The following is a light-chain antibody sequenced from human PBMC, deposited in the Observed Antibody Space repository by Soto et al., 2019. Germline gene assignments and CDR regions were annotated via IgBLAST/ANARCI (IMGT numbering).Light chain of an antibody. Sequence: ELVLTQSPGTLSLSPGERATLSCRASQSVSNNYLAWYQQKPGQAPRLLIYGASNRATGIPDRFSGIGSGTDFTLTISRLEPEAFAVYYCQQYGSSGTFGQGTKVDIK. V-gene: IGKV3-20*01. CDR2: GAS. CDR3: QQYGSSGT. CDR1: QSVSNNY. J-gene: IGKJ1*01.